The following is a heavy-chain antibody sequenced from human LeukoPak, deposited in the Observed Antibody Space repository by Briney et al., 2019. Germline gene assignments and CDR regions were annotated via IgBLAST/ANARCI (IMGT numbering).Heavy chain of an antibody. CDR1: GYSFTSYS. Sequence: GASLKISFKAAGYSFTSYSIGWVRPMPGKGVEWMGIIHPGDSDTRYSPSFEGQVTISADKSISTAYLQWSSLKASDTAMYYCASTRSWHRYGYGYWGQGTLVTVSS. CDR3: ASTRSWHRYGYGY. V-gene: IGHV5-51*01. CDR2: IHPGDSDT. D-gene: IGHD5-18*01. J-gene: IGHJ4*02.